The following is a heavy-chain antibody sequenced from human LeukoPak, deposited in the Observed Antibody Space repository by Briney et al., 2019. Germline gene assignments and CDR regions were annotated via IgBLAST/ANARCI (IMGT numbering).Heavy chain of an antibody. CDR2: IYHNGNT. D-gene: IGHD6-19*01. CDR1: GGSISSNSW. V-gene: IGHV4-4*02. Sequence: SETLSLTCEVSGGSISSNSWWSWVRQPPGKGLEWIAQIYHNGNTKYNPSLKSRVTISVDTSKNQFSLKLSSVTAADTAVYYCARARQQWLVRGWFDPWGQGTLVTVSS. CDR3: ARARQQWLVRGWFDP. J-gene: IGHJ5*02.